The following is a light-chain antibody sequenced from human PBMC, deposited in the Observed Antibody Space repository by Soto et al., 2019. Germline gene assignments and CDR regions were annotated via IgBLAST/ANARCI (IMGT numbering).Light chain of an antibody. CDR2: RNN. J-gene: IGLJ7*01. CDR3: AVWDDSLSCSAV. V-gene: IGLV1-47*01. CDR1: SSNIGSNY. Sequence: QSVLTQPPSAYGTPGQRVTISCSGSSSNIGSNYVYWYQQLPGTAPKLLIYRNNQRLSGVPDRFSGSKSGTSASLAISGLRSEDEADYYCAVWDDSLSCSAVFGGGTQLTVL.